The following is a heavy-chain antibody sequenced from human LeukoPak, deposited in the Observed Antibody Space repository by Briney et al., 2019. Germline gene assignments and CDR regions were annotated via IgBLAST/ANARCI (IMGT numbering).Heavy chain of an antibody. Sequence: SETLSLTCAVYGGSFSGYYWSWIRQPPGKGLEWIGEINQSGSTNYNPSLKSRVTISVDTSKNQFSLKLSSVTAADTAVYYCARDVWNDAPLVGPWGQGTLVTVSS. V-gene: IGHV4-34*01. CDR3: ARDVWNDAPLVGP. D-gene: IGHD1-1*01. J-gene: IGHJ5*02. CDR1: GGSFSGYY. CDR2: INQSGST.